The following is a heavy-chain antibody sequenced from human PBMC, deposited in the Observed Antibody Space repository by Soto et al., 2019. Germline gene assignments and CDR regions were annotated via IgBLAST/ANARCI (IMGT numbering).Heavy chain of an antibody. CDR1: GDYVGSGSYY. J-gene: IGHJ4*02. CDR2: IYSSGGT. Sequence: SETLSLTCTVSGDYVGSGSYYWTWIRQPPGKGLEWIGYIYSSGGTSYSPSLKSRVTISVDTSKNQFSLKLNSVTAADTAVYYCARDGDGYNYWGQGTLVTVSS. V-gene: IGHV4-61*01. CDR3: ARDGDGYNY. D-gene: IGHD5-12*01.